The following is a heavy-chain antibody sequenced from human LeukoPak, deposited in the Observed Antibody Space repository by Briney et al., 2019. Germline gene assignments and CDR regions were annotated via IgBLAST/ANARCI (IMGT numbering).Heavy chain of an antibody. J-gene: IGHJ4*02. V-gene: IGHV3-23*01. CDR3: AKDRGDWNFVDFDY. D-gene: IGHD1-7*01. CDR2: ISGSGGNT. CDR1: GFTFSSYA. Sequence: SGGSLRLSCAASGFTFSSYAMNWVRQAPGKGLEWVSIISGSGGNTYYADSVKGRFTASRDNSKNTLYLQMSSLRAEDTAVYYCAKDRGDWNFVDFDYWGQGTLVTVSS.